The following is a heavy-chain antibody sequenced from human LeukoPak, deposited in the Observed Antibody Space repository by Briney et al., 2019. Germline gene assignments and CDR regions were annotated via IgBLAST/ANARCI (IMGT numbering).Heavy chain of an antibody. CDR1: GFTFSSYW. CDR2: INTDGSST. CDR3: ARVPYYYDSSGYFGY. Sequence: PGGSLRLSCAASGFTFSSYWMHWVRQAPGKGLVWVSRINTDGSSTSYADSMKGRFTISRDNAKNTLYLQMNSLRAEDTAVYYCARVPYYYDSSGYFGYWGQGTLVTVSS. V-gene: IGHV3-74*01. J-gene: IGHJ4*02. D-gene: IGHD3-22*01.